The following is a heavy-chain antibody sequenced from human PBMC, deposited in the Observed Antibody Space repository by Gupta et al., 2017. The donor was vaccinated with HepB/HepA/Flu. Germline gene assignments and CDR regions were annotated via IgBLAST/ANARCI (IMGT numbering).Heavy chain of an antibody. CDR1: GFSFSDQW. Sequence: EVQLVESGGKLVQPGGSLRLSCEASGFSFSDQWMNWVRQAPGKGLEWVANLEGDGTQENYAESVKGRFSVSRDNAKKSLYLQLNSLRVEDTAVYYCANRRAEYWGQGTLVTVSS. CDR2: LEGDGTQE. CDR3: ANRRAEY. V-gene: IGHV3-7*01. J-gene: IGHJ4*02.